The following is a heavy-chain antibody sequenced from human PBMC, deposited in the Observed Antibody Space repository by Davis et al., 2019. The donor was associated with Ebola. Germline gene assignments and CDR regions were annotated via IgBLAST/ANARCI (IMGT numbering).Heavy chain of an antibody. J-gene: IGHJ5*02. D-gene: IGHD4-17*01. V-gene: IGHV1-18*01. CDR3: ARDATTVTTIWFDP. Sequence: AASVTVSCKTSGYTFSGHAISRVRQAPGQGLEWIGRINVYNGHTNYAQNFQGRVTVSTDTSTSIAYMELRSLRSDDTALYYCARDATTVTTIWFDPWGQGTLVTVSS. CDR2: INVYNGHT. CDR1: GYTFSGHA.